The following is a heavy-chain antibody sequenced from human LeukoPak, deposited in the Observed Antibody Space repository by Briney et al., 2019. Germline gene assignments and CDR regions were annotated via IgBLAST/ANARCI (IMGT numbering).Heavy chain of an antibody. CDR2: ISSTSTYT. Sequence: GGSLRLSCAASGFPFTSGFTFSDYYMSWIRLAPVKGLEWVSYISSTSTYTNYADSVKGRFTISRDNANNSVYLRMNSLRADDTAIYYCARGGTGAFDYWGQGTLVTVSS. J-gene: IGHJ4*02. CDR3: ARGGTGAFDY. D-gene: IGHD2-8*02. CDR1: GFPFTSGFTFSDYY. V-gene: IGHV3-11*06.